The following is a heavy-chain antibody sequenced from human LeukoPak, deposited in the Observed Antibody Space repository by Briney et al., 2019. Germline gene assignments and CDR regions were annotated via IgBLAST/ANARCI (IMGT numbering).Heavy chain of an antibody. V-gene: IGHV4-39*01. CDR3: ATTLYSRSCFDY. Sequence: SETLSLTCTVSGGSISSGSYYWGWIRQPPGQGLEWIGSVYYSGTTYYNPSLKSRVTMSVDTSKNQFSLQLSSVTAADTAIYYCATTLYSRSCFDYWGQGTLVTVSS. D-gene: IGHD6-6*01. CDR2: VYYSGTT. CDR1: GGSISSGSYY. J-gene: IGHJ4*02.